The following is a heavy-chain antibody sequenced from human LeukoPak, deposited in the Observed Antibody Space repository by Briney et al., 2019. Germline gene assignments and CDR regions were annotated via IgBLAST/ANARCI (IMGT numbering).Heavy chain of an antibody. V-gene: IGHV1-69*13. D-gene: IGHD5-18*01. J-gene: IGHJ5*02. CDR3: ARVFYSYADRWFDP. CDR1: GGTFSSYA. CDR2: IIPIFGTA. Sequence: GASVKVSCKASGGTFSSYAISWVRQAPGQGLEWMGGIIPIFGTANYAQKFQGRVTITADESTSTAYMELSSLRSEDTAVYYCARVFYSYADRWFDPWGQGTLVTVSS.